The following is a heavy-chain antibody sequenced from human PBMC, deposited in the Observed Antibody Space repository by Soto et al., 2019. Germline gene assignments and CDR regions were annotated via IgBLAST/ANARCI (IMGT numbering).Heavy chain of an antibody. CDR2: ISSSSSYI. CDR1: GFTFSSYS. V-gene: IGHV3-21*01. J-gene: IGHJ4*02. Sequence: EVQLVESGGGLAKPGGSLRLSCAASGFTFSSYSMNWVRQAPGKGLEWVSSISSSSSYIYYADSVKGRFTISRDNAKNSLYLQMNSLRADDTAVYYCAKDFWSGYPQGVFDYWGQGTLVTVSS. D-gene: IGHD3-3*01. CDR3: AKDFWSGYPQGVFDY.